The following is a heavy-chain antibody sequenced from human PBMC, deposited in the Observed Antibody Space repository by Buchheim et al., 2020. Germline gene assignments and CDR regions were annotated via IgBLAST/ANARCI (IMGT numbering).Heavy chain of an antibody. J-gene: IGHJ4*02. V-gene: IGHV3-48*03. Sequence: EVQLVESGGGLVQPGGSLRLSCAASGFTFSSYEMNWVRQAPGKGLEWVSYISSSGSSVFYADSVRGRFTISRDNAKNSLYLQMNSLRAEDTAVYYCARERAFCGGDCSDYWGQGTL. CDR2: ISSSGSSV. CDR1: GFTFSSYE. D-gene: IGHD2-21*02. CDR3: ARERAFCGGDCSDY.